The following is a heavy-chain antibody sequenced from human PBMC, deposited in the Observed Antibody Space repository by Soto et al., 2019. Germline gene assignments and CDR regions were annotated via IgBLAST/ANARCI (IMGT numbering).Heavy chain of an antibody. CDR1: GGTFSSYA. D-gene: IGHD6-13*01. CDR3: AREYAEQQLPPYSFDI. J-gene: IGHJ3*02. Sequence: SVKVSCKASGGTFSSYAISWVRQAPGQGLEWMGGIIPIFGTANYAQKFQGRVTITADESTSTAYMELSSLRSEDTAVYYCAREYAEQQLPPYSFDIWAQGTMVTV. V-gene: IGHV1-69*13. CDR2: IIPIFGTA.